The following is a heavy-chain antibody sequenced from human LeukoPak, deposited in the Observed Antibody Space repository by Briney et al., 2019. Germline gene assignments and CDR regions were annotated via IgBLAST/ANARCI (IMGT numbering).Heavy chain of an antibody. J-gene: IGHJ6*02. V-gene: IGHV3-30-3*01. CDR3: ARGQGTGTACGMDV. CDR1: GFTFSSYA. CDR2: ISYDGSNK. Sequence: GRSLRLSCAASGFTFSSYAMHWLRQAPGKGLEWVAVISYDGSNKYYTDSVKGRFTISRDNSKNTLYLEVNSLRAEDTACYYCARGQGTGTACGMDVGGQGTTVTVSS. D-gene: IGHD4-11*01.